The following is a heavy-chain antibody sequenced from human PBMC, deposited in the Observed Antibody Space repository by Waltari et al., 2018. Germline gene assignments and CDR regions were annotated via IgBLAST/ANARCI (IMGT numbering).Heavy chain of an antibody. D-gene: IGHD2-8*02. J-gene: IGHJ3*02. V-gene: IGHV5-51*01. Sequence: EVQLVQPGAEVKKPGESLKISCKGSGYSFTSYWIGWVRQMPGKGLEWMGIIYPGDSDTRYSPSFQGQVTISADKSISTAYLQWSSLKASDTAMYYCASRYCTGGVCPDAFDIWGQGTMVTVSS. CDR1: GYSFTSYW. CDR2: IYPGDSDT. CDR3: ASRYCTGGVCPDAFDI.